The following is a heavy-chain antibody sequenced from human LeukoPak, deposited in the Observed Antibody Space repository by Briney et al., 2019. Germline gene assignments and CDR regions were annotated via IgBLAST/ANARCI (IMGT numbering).Heavy chain of an antibody. D-gene: IGHD3-9*01. CDR3: ARGAYDILSGYTAHYYYMDV. CDR2: IIPIFGTA. CDR1: GGTFSSYA. V-gene: IGHV1-69*05. Sequence: SVKVSCKASGGTFSSYAIIWVRQAPGQGLEWMGGIIPIFGTANYAQKFQGRVTITTDGSTSTAYMELSSLRSEDTAVYYCARGAYDILSGYTAHYYYMDVWGKGTTVTVSS. J-gene: IGHJ6*03.